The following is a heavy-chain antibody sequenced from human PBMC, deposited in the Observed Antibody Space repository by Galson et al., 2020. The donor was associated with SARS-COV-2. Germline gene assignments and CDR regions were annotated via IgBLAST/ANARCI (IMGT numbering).Heavy chain of an antibody. CDR1: GYTFTSYG. J-gene: IGHJ4*02. Sequence: ASEKVSCKASGYTFTSYGIRWVRQAPAQGREWMGWISAYNGNTNYAQKLQGRVTMTTDISTSTAYMELRSLRSDDTAVYYCARDSQWELLDYWGQGTLVTVSS. D-gene: IGHD1-26*01. V-gene: IGHV1-18*04. CDR3: ARDSQWELLDY. CDR2: ISAYNGNT.